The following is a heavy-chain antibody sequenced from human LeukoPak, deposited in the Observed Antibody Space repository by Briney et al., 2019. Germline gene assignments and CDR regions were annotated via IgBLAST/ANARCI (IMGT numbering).Heavy chain of an antibody. D-gene: IGHD3-22*01. CDR1: GYTFTSYA. CDR2: IIPIFGTA. CDR3: ARATIQYYYDSSGLNGMDV. J-gene: IGHJ6*02. Sequence: ASVKVSCKASGYTFTSYAISWVRQAPGQGLEWMGGIIPIFGTANYAQKFQGRVTITADESTSTAYMELSSLRSEDTAVYYCARATIQYYYDSSGLNGMDVWGQGTTVTVSS. V-gene: IGHV1-69*13.